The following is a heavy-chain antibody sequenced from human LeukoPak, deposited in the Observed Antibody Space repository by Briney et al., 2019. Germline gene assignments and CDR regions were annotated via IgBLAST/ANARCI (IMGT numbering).Heavy chain of an antibody. Sequence: GGSLRLSCAASRFTFDEYGMSWVRQTPGKGLEWVSCIGSSGSTIYYADSVKGRFTISRDNAKNSLYLQMNSLRAEDTAVYYCARVTQHVYSSGWYDAFDIWGQGTMVTVSS. CDR2: IGSSGSTI. D-gene: IGHD6-19*01. CDR1: RFTFDEYG. J-gene: IGHJ3*02. V-gene: IGHV3-11*04. CDR3: ARVTQHVYSSGWYDAFDI.